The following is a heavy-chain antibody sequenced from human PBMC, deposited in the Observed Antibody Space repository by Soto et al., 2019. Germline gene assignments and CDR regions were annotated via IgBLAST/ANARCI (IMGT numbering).Heavy chain of an antibody. CDR3: TRHHPHHYDSSGYFDY. V-gene: IGHV4-39*01. J-gene: IGHJ4*02. Sequence: PFETLSLTCTVSDGSISTSSYYWGWIRQSPGKGLEWIGTIFYTGRTYYNPSLESRVTLSVDTSKNQFSLHLTSVTAADTAVYYCTRHHPHHYDSSGYFDYWGQGTPVTVSS. CDR2: IFYTGRT. CDR1: DGSISTSSYY. D-gene: IGHD3-22*01.